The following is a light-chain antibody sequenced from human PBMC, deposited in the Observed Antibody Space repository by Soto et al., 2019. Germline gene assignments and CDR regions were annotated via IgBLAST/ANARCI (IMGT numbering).Light chain of an antibody. CDR1: SSDVGSYDY. CDR2: NVN. CDR3: CSYAGSSTHYV. J-gene: IGLJ1*01. V-gene: IGLV2-11*01. Sequence: SSLNQPPSVSRSPGQSVTISCTGTSSDVGSYDYVSWYQQHPGTVPKPMIYNVNTQPSGVPDRFSGSKSGNKASLTISGLQAEDEADYYCCSYAGSSTHYVFGTGTKVTVL.